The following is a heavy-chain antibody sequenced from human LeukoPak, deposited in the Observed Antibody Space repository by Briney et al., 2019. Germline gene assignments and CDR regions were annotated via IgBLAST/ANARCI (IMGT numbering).Heavy chain of an antibody. J-gene: IGHJ4*02. CDR2: INHSGST. D-gene: IGHD2-2*01. CDR1: GGSFSGYY. Sequence: SETLSPTCAVYGGSFSGYYRSWIRQPPGKGLEWIGEINHSGSTNYNPSLKSRVTISVDTSKNQFSLKLSSVTAADTAVYYCASTQKYCSSTSCHYSWGQGTLVTVSS. CDR3: ASTQKYCSSTSCHYS. V-gene: IGHV4-34*01.